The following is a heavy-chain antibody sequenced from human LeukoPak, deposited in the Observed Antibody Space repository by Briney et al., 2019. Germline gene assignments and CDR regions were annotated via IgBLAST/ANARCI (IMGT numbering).Heavy chain of an antibody. V-gene: IGHV3-23*01. CDR2: ISGSGGST. CDR3: AKSIDYYYDSSGYYFSAEYYFDY. J-gene: IGHJ4*02. CDR1: GFTFSSYA. Sequence: GGSLRLSCAASGFTFSSYAMSWVRQAPGKGLEWVSAISGSGGSTYYADSVKGRFTISRDNSKNTLYLQMNSLRAEDTAVYYCAKSIDYYYDSSGYYFSAEYYFDYWGQGTLVTVSS. D-gene: IGHD3-22*01.